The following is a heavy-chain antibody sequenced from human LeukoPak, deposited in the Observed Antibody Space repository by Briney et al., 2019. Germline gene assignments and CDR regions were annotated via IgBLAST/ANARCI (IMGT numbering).Heavy chain of an antibody. CDR2: IYSGGST. CDR1: GFTVSSNY. V-gene: IGHV3-66*01. D-gene: IGHD3-10*01. CDR3: AKKGGTYYYGSQKEHLDY. J-gene: IGHJ4*01. Sequence: GGSLRLSCAASGFTVSSNYMSWVRQAPGKGLEWVSVIYSGGSTYYADSVKGRFTISRDNSKNTLYLQMNSLRAEDTAVYYCAKKGGTYYYGSQKEHLDYWGQGTLVTVSS.